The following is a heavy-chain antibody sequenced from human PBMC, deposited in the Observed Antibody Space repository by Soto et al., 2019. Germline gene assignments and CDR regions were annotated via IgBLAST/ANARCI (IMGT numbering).Heavy chain of an antibody. CDR1: GYTFTSYG. D-gene: IGHD3-10*01. V-gene: IGHV1-18*01. Sequence: QVQLVQSGAEVKKPGASVKVSCKASGYTFTSYGISWVRQAPGQGLEWMGWISAYNGNTNYAQKLQGRVTMTTDTRTXXAYVELRSLRSDDTAVYYCARDSLLWFGETNPFDYWGQGTLVTVSS. CDR3: ARDSLLWFGETNPFDY. J-gene: IGHJ4*02. CDR2: ISAYNGNT.